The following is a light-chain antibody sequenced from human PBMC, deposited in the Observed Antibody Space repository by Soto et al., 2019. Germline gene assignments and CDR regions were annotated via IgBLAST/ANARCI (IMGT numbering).Light chain of an antibody. CDR2: GAS. Sequence: EIVMTQSPATLSVSPGERATLSCRASQSVNSNLAWYQQKPGQAPRLLIYGASTRATGIPARFSGSGSGTEFTLTISRLQSEDLAVYYCQQYNNWPPLTFGGGTKVEIK. J-gene: IGKJ4*01. V-gene: IGKV3-15*01. CDR3: QQYNNWPPLT. CDR1: QSVNSN.